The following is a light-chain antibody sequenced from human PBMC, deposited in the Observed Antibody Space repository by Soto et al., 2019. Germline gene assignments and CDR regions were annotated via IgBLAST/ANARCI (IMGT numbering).Light chain of an antibody. CDR3: QRYGSPSWT. Sequence: EIVLTQSPSTLSVSPGERATLSCRASQSVASNYLAWYQQKPGQAPRLLIFGASSRATGIPDKFSGSGSGTDFTLTISRLEPEDFAVYYCQRYGSPSWTFGQGTKVDI. V-gene: IGKV3-20*01. CDR1: QSVASNY. J-gene: IGKJ1*01. CDR2: GAS.